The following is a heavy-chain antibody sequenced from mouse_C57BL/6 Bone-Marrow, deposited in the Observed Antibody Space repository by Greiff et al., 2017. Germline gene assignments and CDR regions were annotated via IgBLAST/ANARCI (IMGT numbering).Heavy chain of an antibody. D-gene: IGHD3-1*01. V-gene: IGHV5-17*01. CDR1: GFTFSDYG. CDR3: ARIGCYWYFDV. Sequence: EVMLVESGGGLVKPGGSLKLSCAASGFTFSDYGMHWVRQAPEKGLEWVAYISTGGSTIYYADTVKGRFTFSRDNSKNTLFLQMTSLRSEDTAMYDCARIGCYWYFDVWGTGTTVTVSS. CDR2: ISTGGSTI. J-gene: IGHJ1*03.